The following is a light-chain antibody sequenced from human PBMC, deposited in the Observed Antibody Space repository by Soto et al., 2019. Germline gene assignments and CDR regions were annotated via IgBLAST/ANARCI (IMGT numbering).Light chain of an antibody. CDR2: END. Sequence: QSVLAQPPSVSAAPGQTVTISCSGSSSNVGSKYVSWYQQIPATAPKLLIYENDKRPSGVPDRISGSKSGTSATLAITGLQTGDEANYYCVSWDTSLSGKVFGGGTNLTVL. CDR1: SSNVGSKY. J-gene: IGLJ2*01. V-gene: IGLV1-51*01. CDR3: VSWDTSLSGKV.